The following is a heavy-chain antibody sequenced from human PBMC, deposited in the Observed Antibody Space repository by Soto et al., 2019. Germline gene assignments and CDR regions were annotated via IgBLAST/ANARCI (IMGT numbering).Heavy chain of an antibody. CDR3: AKYCSAGTCSSRYFDY. D-gene: IGHD2-15*01. CDR1: GFTFSSYA. V-gene: IGHV3-23*01. CDR2: ISASGGNA. J-gene: IGHJ4*02. Sequence: HPGGSLRLSCAASGFTFSSYAMSWVRQAPAKRLERVSTISASGGNAYYADSVKGRFTISRDNSKNTLYLQMISLRAEDTAVYYCAKYCSAGTCSSRYFDYWGQGILVTVSS.